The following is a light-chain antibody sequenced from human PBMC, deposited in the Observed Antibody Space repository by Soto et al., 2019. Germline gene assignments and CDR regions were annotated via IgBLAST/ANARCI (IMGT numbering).Light chain of an antibody. CDR3: QQSYSTPFT. CDR2: AAS. CDR1: QSISNY. V-gene: IGKV1-39*01. J-gene: IGKJ3*01. Sequence: DIQMTQSPSSLSASVGDSVTITCRASQSISNYLNWYQQKPGKAPKLLVYAASSLQSGVPSRFRGSGSGTAFTLTISSLQPEDFATYYCQQSYSTPFTFGPGTKVDIK.